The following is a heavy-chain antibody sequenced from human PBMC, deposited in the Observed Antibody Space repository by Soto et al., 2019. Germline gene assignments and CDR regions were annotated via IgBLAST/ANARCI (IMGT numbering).Heavy chain of an antibody. V-gene: IGHV3-53*01. CDR1: GFNFSSYA. J-gene: IGHJ5*02. Sequence: GGSLILSCAASGFNFSSYAMSWVRQAPGKGLEWVSVIYSGGSSYYAVSVQGRFTISRDNSKNTVYLQMNSLRGEDTAMYYCARLGPYGSESYSFRYNWFDPWGQGTQVTVS. CDR3: ARLGPYGSESYSFRYNWFDP. CDR2: IYSGGSS. D-gene: IGHD3-10*01.